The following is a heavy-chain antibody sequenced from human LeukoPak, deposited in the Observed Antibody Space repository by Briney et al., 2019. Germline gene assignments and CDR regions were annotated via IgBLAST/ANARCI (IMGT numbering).Heavy chain of an antibody. J-gene: IGHJ4*02. CDR2: ITTSDGNT. CDR3: AKDGGLWVSAHWGDS. CDR1: GFTFSSYT. Sequence: GGSLRLSCAASGFTFSSYTMSWVRQAPGKGLEWVSTITTSDGNTYYADSVKGRFIVSRDNSKNTLFLQMNGLRAEDTAVYYCAKDGGLWVSAHWGDSWGRGTLVTVSS. D-gene: IGHD7-27*01. V-gene: IGHV3-23*01.